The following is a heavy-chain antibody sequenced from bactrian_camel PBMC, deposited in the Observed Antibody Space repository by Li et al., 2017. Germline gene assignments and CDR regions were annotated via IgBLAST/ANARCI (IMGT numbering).Heavy chain of an antibody. D-gene: IGHD2*01. CDR1: GRTSSVGI. Sequence: HVQLVESGGNSVQAGGSLTLSCAVSGRTSSVGIMGWFRQAPGKEREWVASIYWKGTTSAYSDSVAGRFTISRDNAKNTLYLQMDNVKPEDRAVYYCAAHRAGVLVVTATGCKGDFAYWGQGTQVTVS. J-gene: IGHJ6*01. CDR2: IYWKGTTS. V-gene: IGHV3-3*01. CDR3: AAHRAGVLVVTATGCKGDFAY.